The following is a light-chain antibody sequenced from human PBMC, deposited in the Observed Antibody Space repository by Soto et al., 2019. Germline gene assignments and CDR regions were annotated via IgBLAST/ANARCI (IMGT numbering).Light chain of an antibody. CDR3: SSYTSTTLV. J-gene: IGLJ2*01. V-gene: IGLV2-14*01. CDR2: EVS. CDR1: SSDVGGYNY. Sequence: QSVLTQPASVSGSPGQSITISCTGTSSDVGGYNYVSWYQHHPGKAPKLIIFEVSHRPSGVSNRFSGSKSGNTASLTISGLQTEDEADYYCSSYTSTTLVFGGGTKLTVL.